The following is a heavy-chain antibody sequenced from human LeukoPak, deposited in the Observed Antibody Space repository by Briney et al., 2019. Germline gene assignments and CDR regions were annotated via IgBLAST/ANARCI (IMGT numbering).Heavy chain of an antibody. CDR3: ARDLGYSYQFDY. CDR2: FSFSRRIT. CDR1: EFTFSSFD. V-gene: IGHV3-48*03. J-gene: IGHJ4*02. D-gene: IGHD5-18*01. Sequence: GGSLRLSCAASEFTFSSFDINWVRQAPGKGLEWVSYFSFSRRITLYSDSVKGRFTISRDNPSNSLYLQMNSLRAKDTAIYYCARDLGYSYQFDYWGQGTLVTVSS.